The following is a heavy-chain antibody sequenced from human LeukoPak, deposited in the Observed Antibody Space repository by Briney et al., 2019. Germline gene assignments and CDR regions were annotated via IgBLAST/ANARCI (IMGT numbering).Heavy chain of an antibody. CDR1: GGTFSSYA. D-gene: IGHD3-10*01. V-gene: IGHV1-69*05. CDR3: ARDSGLLWFGESNDAFDI. Sequence: SVKVSCKASGGTFSSYAISWVRQAPGQGLEWMGGIIPIFGTANYAQKFQGRVTITTDESTSTAYMELSSLRSEDTAVYYCARDSGLLWFGESNDAFDIWGQGTMVTVSS. J-gene: IGHJ3*02. CDR2: IIPIFGTA.